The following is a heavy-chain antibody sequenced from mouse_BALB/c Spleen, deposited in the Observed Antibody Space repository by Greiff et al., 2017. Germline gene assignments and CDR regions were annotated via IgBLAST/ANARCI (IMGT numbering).Heavy chain of an antibody. CDR1: GYTFTSYW. CDR3: ARLADYAMDY. V-gene: IGHV1-7*01. Sequence: VQLQQSGAELAKPGASVKMSCKASGYTFTSYWMHWVKQRPGQGLEWIGYINPSTGYTEYNQKFKDKATLTAYKSSSTAYMQLSSLTSEDSAVYYCARLADYAMDYWGQGTSVTVSA. CDR2: INPSTGYT. J-gene: IGHJ4*01.